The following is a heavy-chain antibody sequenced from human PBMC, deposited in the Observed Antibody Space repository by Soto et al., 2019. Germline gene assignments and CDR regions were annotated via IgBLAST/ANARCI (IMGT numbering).Heavy chain of an antibody. Sequence: GASVKVSCKASGYTFTSYAMHWVRKAPGQRLEWMGWINAGNGNTKYSQKFQGRVTITRDTSASTAYMELSSLRSEDTAVYYCARDRDPTEYNWFDPWGQGTLVTVSS. V-gene: IGHV1-3*01. CDR1: GYTFTSYA. CDR3: ARDRDPTEYNWFDP. CDR2: INAGNGNT. D-gene: IGHD2-21*02. J-gene: IGHJ5*02.